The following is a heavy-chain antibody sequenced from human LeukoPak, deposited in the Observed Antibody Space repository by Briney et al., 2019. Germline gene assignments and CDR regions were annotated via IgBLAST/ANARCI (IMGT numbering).Heavy chain of an antibody. Sequence: SQTLSLTCAISGDSVSSNSVAWNWIRQSPSRGLEWLGRTYYRSTWYNDYAVSVRGRITVNPDTSKSQFSLHLNSVTPEDTAVYYCARRLTQYDCFDPWGQGILVTVSS. J-gene: IGHJ5*02. CDR3: ARRLTQYDCFDP. D-gene: IGHD2-2*01. CDR1: GDSVSSNSVA. V-gene: IGHV6-1*01. CDR2: TYYRSTWYN.